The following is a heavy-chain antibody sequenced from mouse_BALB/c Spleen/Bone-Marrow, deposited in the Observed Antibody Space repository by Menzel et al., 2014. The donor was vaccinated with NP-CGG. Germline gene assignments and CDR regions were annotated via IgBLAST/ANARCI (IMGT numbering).Heavy chain of an antibody. CDR2: IYPGGGYT. V-gene: IGHV1-63*02. CDR1: GYTFTNYW. J-gene: IGHJ2*01. D-gene: IGHD4-1*01. CDR3: ARRGTGVDY. Sequence: VKLMESGAELVRPGTSVKISCKASGYTFTNYWLGWVKQRPGHGLEWIGDIYPGGGYTNYNEKFKGKATLTADTSSSTAYMQLRSLTSEDSAVYFCARRGTGVDYWGQGTTLTVSS.